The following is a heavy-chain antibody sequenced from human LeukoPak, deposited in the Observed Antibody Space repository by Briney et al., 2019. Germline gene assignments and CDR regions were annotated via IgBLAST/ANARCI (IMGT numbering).Heavy chain of an antibody. CDR1: GFTFSSYS. D-gene: IGHD3-3*01. CDR3: ARDPAIWSGYFSGGYLDV. J-gene: IGHJ6*03. CDR2: ISSSSSTI. V-gene: IGHV3-48*01. Sequence: GGSLRLSRAASGFTFSSYSMNWVRQAPGKGLEWVSYISSSSSTIYYADSVKGRFTISRDNAKNSLYLQMNSLRAEDTAVYYCARDPAIWSGYFSGGYLDVWGRGTTVTVSS.